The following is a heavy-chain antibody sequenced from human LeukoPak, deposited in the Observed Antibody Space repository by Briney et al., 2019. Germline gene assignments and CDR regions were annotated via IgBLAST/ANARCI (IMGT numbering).Heavy chain of an antibody. CDR1: GYTFTTYG. J-gene: IGHJ4*02. V-gene: IGHV1-18*01. D-gene: IGHD3-3*01. CDR2: INPYNGDT. CDR3: ARTITIFGVVINPFDY. Sequence: GASVKVSCKASGYTFTTYGISWVRQGPGQGLEWMGWINPYNGDTNYAQKLQGRVTMTTDTSTSTAYMELRSLRSDDTAMYYCARTITIFGVVINPFDYWGQGTLVTVSS.